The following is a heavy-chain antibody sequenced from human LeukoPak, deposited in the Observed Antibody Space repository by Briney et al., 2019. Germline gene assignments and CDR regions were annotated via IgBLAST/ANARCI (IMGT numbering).Heavy chain of an antibody. CDR3: AKGMVRGVILKGFDY. D-gene: IGHD3-10*01. J-gene: IGHJ4*02. CDR1: GFDFGSYG. CDR2: IHYDSTTE. V-gene: IGHV3-30*02. Sequence: GGSLRLSCAASGFDFGSYGMHWVRQAPGKGLEWVAYIHYDSTTEDYADSVKGRFTISRDNSKNTLYLQMNSLRAEDTAVYYCAKGMVRGVILKGFDYWGQGTLVTVSS.